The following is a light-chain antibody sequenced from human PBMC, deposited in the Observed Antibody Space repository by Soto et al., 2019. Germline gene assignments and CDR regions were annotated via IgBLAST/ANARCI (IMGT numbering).Light chain of an antibody. CDR3: AAWDYSLNGRVV. V-gene: IGLV1-44*01. Sequence: QSVLTQPPSASGTPGQRVTISCSGSSSNIGSNTVNWYQQLPGTAPKLLIYSNNQRPSGVPDRFSGSKSGTSASLAISALQSEDEADYYCAAWDYSLNGRVVYGGGTKLTVL. CDR2: SNN. CDR1: SSNIGSNT. J-gene: IGLJ2*01.